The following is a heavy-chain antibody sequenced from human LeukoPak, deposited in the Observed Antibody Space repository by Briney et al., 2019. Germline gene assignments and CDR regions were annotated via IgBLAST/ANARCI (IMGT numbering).Heavy chain of an antibody. J-gene: IGHJ6*02. D-gene: IGHD4-17*01. CDR1: GFTVSSNY. Sequence: GGSLRLSCAASGFTVSSNYMSWVRQAPGKRLEWVSVIYSGGSTYYADSVKGRFTISRDNSKNTLYLQMNSLRAEDTAVYYCASGTTGWTHYDMDVWGQGTTVTVSS. V-gene: IGHV3-53*01. CDR3: ASGTTGWTHYDMDV. CDR2: IYSGGST.